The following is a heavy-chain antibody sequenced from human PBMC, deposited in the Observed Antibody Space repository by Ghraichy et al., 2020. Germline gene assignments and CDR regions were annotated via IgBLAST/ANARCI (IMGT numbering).Heavy chain of an antibody. D-gene: IGHD3-10*01. V-gene: IGHV4-39*01. CDR3: ARITMFRPFDP. CDR2: IYYSVST. CDR1: GGPISTNGHY. Sequence: ESLNISCTVSGGPISTNGHYWGWIRQPPGKGLEWIGKIYYSVSTYYNPSLKSRVTINVDTTKNQFSLKLGSVTAADTAIYFCARITMFRPFDPWGQGTLVTVSS. J-gene: IGHJ5*02.